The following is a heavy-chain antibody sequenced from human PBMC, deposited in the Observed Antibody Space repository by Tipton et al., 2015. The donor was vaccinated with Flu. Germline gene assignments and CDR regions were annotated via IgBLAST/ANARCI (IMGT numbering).Heavy chain of an antibody. Sequence: TLSLTCAVYSGSFSGYFWSWIRQSPGEGLEWIGEINDRGTINYNPSLKSRVTISVDTSRNQFSLKLSSVTAADTAVYYCAKTYFDSSDSPDRFDPWGQGTLVTVSS. V-gene: IGHV4-34*01. D-gene: IGHD3-22*01. CDR2: INDRGTI. CDR1: SGSFSGYF. CDR3: AKTYFDSSDSPDRFDP. J-gene: IGHJ5*02.